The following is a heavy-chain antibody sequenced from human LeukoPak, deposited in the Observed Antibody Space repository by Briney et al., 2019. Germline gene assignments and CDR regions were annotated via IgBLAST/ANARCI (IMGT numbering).Heavy chain of an antibody. Sequence: ASVKVSCKASGYTFTSCYMHWVRQAPGQGLEWMGGINPSGGTTSYAQKFQGRVTMTRDTSTSTVYMELSSLRSEDTAVHYCAGVTGDLAFDIWGQGTMVTVSS. D-gene: IGHD7-27*01. CDR3: AGVTGDLAFDI. J-gene: IGHJ3*02. CDR1: GYTFTSCY. CDR2: INPSGGTT. V-gene: IGHV1-46*01.